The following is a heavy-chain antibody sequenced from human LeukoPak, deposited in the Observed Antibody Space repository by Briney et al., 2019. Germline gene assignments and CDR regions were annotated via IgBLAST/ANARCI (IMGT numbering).Heavy chain of an antibody. CDR3: ARGGTYNAGWPYFDS. Sequence: SETLSLTCTVSGGSISNYYWSWIRQPPGKGLEWIGYIYYSGSSNYNPSLRSRLTISVDTSKNQSSLKLSSVTAADTAVYYCARGGTYNAGWPYFDSWGQGTLVTVSS. V-gene: IGHV4-59*01. CDR2: IYYSGSS. J-gene: IGHJ4*02. D-gene: IGHD1-14*01. CDR1: GGSISNYY.